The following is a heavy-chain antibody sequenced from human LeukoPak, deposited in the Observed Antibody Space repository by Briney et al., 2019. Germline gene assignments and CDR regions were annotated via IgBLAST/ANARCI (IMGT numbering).Heavy chain of an antibody. Sequence: GGSLRLSCAASGFTFSSYSMNWVRQAPGKGLEWVSSISSSSSYIYCADSVKGRFTISRDNAKNSLYLQMNSLRAEDTAVYYCARVKTVPAAIMDVWGKGTTVTVSS. J-gene: IGHJ6*03. D-gene: IGHD2-2*01. CDR3: ARVKTVPAAIMDV. CDR1: GFTFSSYS. V-gene: IGHV3-21*01. CDR2: ISSSSSYI.